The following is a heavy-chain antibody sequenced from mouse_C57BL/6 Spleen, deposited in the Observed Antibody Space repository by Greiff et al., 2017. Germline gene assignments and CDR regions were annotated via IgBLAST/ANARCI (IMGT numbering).Heavy chain of an antibody. CDR2: IYPGEGDT. J-gene: IGHJ4*01. V-gene: IGHV1-82*01. Sequence: QVQLQQSGPELVKPGASVKISCKASGYAFSSSWMNWVKQRPGKGLEWIGRIYPGEGDTNYNGKFKGKATLTADKSSSTAYMQLSSLTSEDSAVYFCARPYYDYGYAMDYWGQGTSVTVSS. CDR3: ARPYYDYGYAMDY. D-gene: IGHD2-4*01. CDR1: GYAFSSSW.